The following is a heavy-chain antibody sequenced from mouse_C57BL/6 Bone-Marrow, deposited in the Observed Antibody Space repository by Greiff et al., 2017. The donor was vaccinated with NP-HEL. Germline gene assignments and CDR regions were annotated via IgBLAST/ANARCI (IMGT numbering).Heavy chain of an antibody. CDR1: GYTFTDYY. CDR3: ATLFITTVVATRYFDV. D-gene: IGHD1-1*01. CDR2: INPYNGGT. V-gene: IGHV1-19*01. Sequence: EVKLMESGPVLVKPGASVKMSCKASGYTFTDYYMNWVKQSHGKSLEWIGVINPYNGGTSYNQKFKGKATLTVDKSSSTAYMELNSLTSEDAAVYYCATLFITTVVATRYFDVWGTGTTVTVSS. J-gene: IGHJ1*03.